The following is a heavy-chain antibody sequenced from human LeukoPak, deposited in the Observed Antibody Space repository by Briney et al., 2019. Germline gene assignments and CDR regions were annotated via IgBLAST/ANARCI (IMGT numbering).Heavy chain of an antibody. CDR1: GFNFRDYS. D-gene: IGHD1-26*01. CDR2: ISGTSSYM. CDR3: ARGGYPRRSGSRGFPAATFDI. V-gene: IGHV3-21*01. J-gene: IGHJ3*02. Sequence: GGSLRLSCVAYGFNFRDYSMNWVRQAPGKGLDWVSGISGTSSYMYYGDSVKGRFTVSRDNAKNSLYLQMESLRVEDTAVYYCARGGYPRRSGSRGFPAATFDIWGQGTMVTVSS.